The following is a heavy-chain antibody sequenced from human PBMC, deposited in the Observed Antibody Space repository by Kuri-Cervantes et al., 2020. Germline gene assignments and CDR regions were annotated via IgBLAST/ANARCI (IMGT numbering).Heavy chain of an antibody. D-gene: IGHD3-9*01. CDR1: TFSSYA. Sequence: TFSSYAMSWARQPPGKGLEWIGSIYYSGSTYYNPSLKSRVTISVDTSKNQFSLKLSSVTAADTAVYYCARHVLRYFHTDYWGQGTLVTVSS. CDR3: ARHVLRYFHTDY. CDR2: IYYSGST. J-gene: IGHJ4*02. V-gene: IGHV4-39*01.